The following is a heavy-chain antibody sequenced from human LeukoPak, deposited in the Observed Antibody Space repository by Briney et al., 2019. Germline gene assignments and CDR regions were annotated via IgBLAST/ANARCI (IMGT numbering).Heavy chain of an antibody. CDR1: GFSLSDAW. J-gene: IGHJ4*02. CDR3: TTVSHFYL. CDR2: IKYDGTT. D-gene: IGHD2/OR15-2a*01. V-gene: IGHV3-15*01. Sequence: PGGSLRLSCATYGFSLSDAWLSWVRQAPGKGLEWVGRIKYDGTTDYAAPVKGRFTISRDVPKATLYLQMNSLKTEDTAIYYCTTVSHFYLGGQGTLVTVSS.